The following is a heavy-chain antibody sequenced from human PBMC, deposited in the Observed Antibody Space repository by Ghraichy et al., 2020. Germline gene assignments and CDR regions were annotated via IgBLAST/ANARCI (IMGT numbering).Heavy chain of an antibody. J-gene: IGHJ4*02. D-gene: IGHD4-17*01. CDR2: IYSRGDT. CDR1: GVTVSNNY. Sequence: GGSLRLSCAASGVTVSNNYMTWLRQAPGKGLELVSLIYSRGDTYYADSVKGRFTISRDSSKNTLYLQMNSLRAEDTAVYFCARNVPVTPLGYWGQGTLVTVSS. CDR3: ARNVPVTPLGY. V-gene: IGHV3-53*01.